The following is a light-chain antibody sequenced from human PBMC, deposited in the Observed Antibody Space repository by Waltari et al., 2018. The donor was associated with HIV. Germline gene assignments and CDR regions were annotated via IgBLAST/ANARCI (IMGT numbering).Light chain of an antibody. V-gene: IGLV1-51*01. CDR1: GSNIGTHY. J-gene: IGLJ1*01. CDR3: GTKDDNIILGL. CDR2: ENN. Sequence: QPVLTQPPSVSASPGQNVTVSCSGSGSNIGTHYVSWYQQFPGKAARLLIYENNRRASGTPGRFSASKSGPTATLDITGLQIGDEADYYCGTKDDNIILGLFGTGTWVTVL.